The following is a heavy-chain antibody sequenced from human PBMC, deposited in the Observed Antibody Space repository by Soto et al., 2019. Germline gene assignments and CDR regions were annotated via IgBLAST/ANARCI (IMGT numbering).Heavy chain of an antibody. D-gene: IGHD1-7*01. Sequence: PGGSLRLSCAASGFTFSSYGMHWVRQAPGKGLEWVAVIWYDGSNKYYADSVKGRFTISRDNSKNTLYLQMNSLRAEDTAVYYCARDDWNYVDKLFDYWGQGTLVTVSS. CDR1: GFTFSSYG. CDR2: IWYDGSNK. V-gene: IGHV3-33*01. J-gene: IGHJ4*02. CDR3: ARDDWNYVDKLFDY.